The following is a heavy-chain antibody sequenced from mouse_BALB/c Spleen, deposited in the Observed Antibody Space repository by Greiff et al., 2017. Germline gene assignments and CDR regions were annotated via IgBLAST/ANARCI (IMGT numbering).Heavy chain of an antibody. CDR1: GYSFTDYI. CDR3: ARGSHHYAMDY. Sequence: EVQLQQTGPELVKPGASVKISCKASGYSFTDYIMLWVKQSHGKSLEWIGNINPYYGSTSYNLKFKGKATLTVDKSSSTAYMQLNSLTSEDSAVYYCARGSHHYAMDYWGQGTSVTVSS. J-gene: IGHJ4*01. V-gene: IGHV1-39*01. CDR2: INPYYGST.